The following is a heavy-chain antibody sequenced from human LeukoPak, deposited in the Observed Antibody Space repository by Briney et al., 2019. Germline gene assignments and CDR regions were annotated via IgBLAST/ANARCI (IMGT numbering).Heavy chain of an antibody. CDR3: AGFWSGYYFN. V-gene: IGHV1-24*01. D-gene: IGHD3-3*01. Sequence: ASVKVSCKVSGSTLTELSMHWVRQAPGKGLEWMGGFDPGDGETIYAQKFQGRVTMTEDTSTDTAYMELSSLRSEDTAVYYCAGFWSGYYFNWGQGTLLTVSS. J-gene: IGHJ4*02. CDR1: GSTLTELS. CDR2: FDPGDGET.